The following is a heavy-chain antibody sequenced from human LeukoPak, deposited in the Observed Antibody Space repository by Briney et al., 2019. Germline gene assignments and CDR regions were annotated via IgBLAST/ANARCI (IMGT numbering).Heavy chain of an antibody. V-gene: IGHV1-18*01. CDR1: GYTFTSYG. J-gene: IGHJ6*03. D-gene: IGHD6-19*01. CDR2: ISAYNGNT. Sequence: GASVKVPCKASGYTFTSYGIRWVRQAPGQGLEWMGWISAYNGNTNYAQKLQGRVTMTTDTSTSTAYMEMRSLRSDDTAVYFCARYIAVAGGNYYSYMDVWGKGTTVTVSS. CDR3: ARYIAVAGGNYYSYMDV.